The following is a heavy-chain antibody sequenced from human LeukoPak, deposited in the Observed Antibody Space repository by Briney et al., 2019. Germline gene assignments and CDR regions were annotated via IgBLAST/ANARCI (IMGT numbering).Heavy chain of an antibody. CDR1: GSSISSYY. V-gene: IGHV4-59*01. Sequence: SETLSLTCTVSGSSISSYYWSWIRQPPGKGLEWIGYIYYSGSTNYNPSLKSRVTISVDASKNQFSLKLSSVTAADTAVYYCARGSFRWFDPWGQGTLVTVSS. CDR3: ARGSFRWFDP. D-gene: IGHD2/OR15-2a*01. CDR2: IYYSGST. J-gene: IGHJ5*02.